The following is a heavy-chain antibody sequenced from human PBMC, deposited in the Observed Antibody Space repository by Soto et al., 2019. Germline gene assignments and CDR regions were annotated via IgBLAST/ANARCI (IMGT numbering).Heavy chain of an antibody. Sequence: SVKVSCKASGGTFSSYTISWVRQAPGQGLEWMGRIIPILGIANYAQKFQGRVTITADKTTSTAYKELSSLRSEDTAVYYCGREAWITDYYYYGMDVWGQGTTVTVSS. CDR2: IIPILGIA. V-gene: IGHV1-69*04. CDR3: GREAWITDYYYYGMDV. CDR1: GGTFSSYT. D-gene: IGHD3-10*01. J-gene: IGHJ6*02.